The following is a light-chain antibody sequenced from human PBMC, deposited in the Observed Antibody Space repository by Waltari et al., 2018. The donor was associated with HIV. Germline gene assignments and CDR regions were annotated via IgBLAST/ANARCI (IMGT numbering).Light chain of an antibody. Sequence: DIQMTQFPSSLSAYVGERVTLTCQASQNITNNLNWFQQKSGQAPKLLIFDASTLEMGASSRFSASASGTEFNFTIRDLQPDDVATYYCQQYDSVFLTFGGGT. CDR3: QQYDSVFLT. J-gene: IGKJ4*01. V-gene: IGKV1-33*01. CDR2: DAS. CDR1: QNITNN.